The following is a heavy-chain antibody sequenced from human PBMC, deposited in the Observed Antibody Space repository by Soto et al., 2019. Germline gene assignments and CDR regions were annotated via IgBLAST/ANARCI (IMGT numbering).Heavy chain of an antibody. V-gene: IGHV3-21*01. Sequence: EVQLVESGGGLVKPGGSLRLSCAASGFTFSSYSMNWVRQAPGKGLEWVSSISSSSSYIYYADSVKGRFTISRDNAKNSLYLQMNSLRAEDTAVYYWARVGGDCYNRDYWGQGTLVTVSS. CDR2: ISSSSSYI. J-gene: IGHJ4*02. CDR3: ARVGGDCYNRDY. D-gene: IGHD2-21*01. CDR1: GFTFSSYS.